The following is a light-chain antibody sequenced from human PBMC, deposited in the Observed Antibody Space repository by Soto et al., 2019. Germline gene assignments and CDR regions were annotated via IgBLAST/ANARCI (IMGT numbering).Light chain of an antibody. Sequence: EIVLTQSPATLSLSPGERATLSCRASQSVSSYLVWYQQKPGQAPRLLIYDASNRATGIPARFSGSGSGTDFTLTISSLAPEDFAVYYCQQRSNWPLTFGGGNKVGIK. CDR1: QSVSSY. J-gene: IGKJ4*01. CDR3: QQRSNWPLT. CDR2: DAS. V-gene: IGKV3-11*01.